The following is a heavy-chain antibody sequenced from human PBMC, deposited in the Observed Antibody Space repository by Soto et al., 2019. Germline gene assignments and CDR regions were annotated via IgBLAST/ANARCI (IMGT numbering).Heavy chain of an antibody. D-gene: IGHD2-15*01. CDR3: AREDGWSFG. CDR2: IKSKTDGGTT. V-gene: IGHV3-15*07. CDR1: GFTFSDAW. J-gene: IGHJ4*02. Sequence: EVQLVESGGGLVKPGESLRLSCVASGFTFSDAWMTWVRQAPGEGLEWVGRIKSKTDGGTTDYGAPVRGRFVISREDSKNTLYLQMNSLKTEDTAVYYCAREDGWSFGWGQGTLVTVSS.